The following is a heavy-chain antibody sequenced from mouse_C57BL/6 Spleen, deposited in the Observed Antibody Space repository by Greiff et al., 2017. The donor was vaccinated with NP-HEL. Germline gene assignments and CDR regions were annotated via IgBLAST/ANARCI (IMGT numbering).Heavy chain of an antibody. CDR1: GFNIKDYY. Sequence: EVNVVESGAELVKPGASVKLSCTASGFNIKDYYMHWVKQRTEQGLEWIGRIDPEDGDTKYAPKFQGKATITADTSSNTAYLQLSSLTSEDTAVYYCAHYYSKYAGAMDYWGQGTSVTVSS. D-gene: IGHD2-5*01. CDR3: AHYYSKYAGAMDY. CDR2: IDPEDGDT. V-gene: IGHV14-2*01. J-gene: IGHJ4*01.